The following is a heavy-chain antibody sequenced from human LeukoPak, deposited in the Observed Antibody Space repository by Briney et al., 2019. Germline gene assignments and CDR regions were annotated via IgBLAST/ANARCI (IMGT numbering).Heavy chain of an antibody. D-gene: IGHD2-15*01. CDR3: AKEGRGSTPGY. CDR1: GGSLSSYY. CDR2: ISTSGTT. V-gene: IGHV4-4*07. J-gene: IGHJ4*02. Sequence: SETLSLTCTVSGGSLSSYYWSWIRQPAGKGLEWIGRISTSGTTNYNPSLKSRVTMSVDTSKNQFSLGLSSVTAADTAVYYCAKEGRGSTPGYWGQGILVTVSS.